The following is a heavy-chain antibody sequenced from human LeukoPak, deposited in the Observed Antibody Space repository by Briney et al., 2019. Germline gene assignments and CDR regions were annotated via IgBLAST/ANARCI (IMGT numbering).Heavy chain of an antibody. Sequence: GGSLRLSCAASGFTFSSYGMHWVRQAPGKGLEWVAVISYDGRNKYYADSVKGRFTISRDDSKNTLYLQMNSLRVEDTAVYYCAKGGVATVAYSDHWGQGTLVTVSS. CDR1: GFTFSSYG. D-gene: IGHD5-12*01. J-gene: IGHJ4*02. CDR2: ISYDGRNK. V-gene: IGHV3-30*18. CDR3: AKGGVATVAYSDH.